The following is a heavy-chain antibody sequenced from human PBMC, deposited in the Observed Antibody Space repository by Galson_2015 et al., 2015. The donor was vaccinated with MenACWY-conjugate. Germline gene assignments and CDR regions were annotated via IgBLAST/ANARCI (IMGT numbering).Heavy chain of an antibody. CDR2: IYDSGTT. D-gene: IGHD6-19*01. V-gene: IGHV4-61*08. CDR1: GGSASSSGYY. J-gene: IGHJ4*02. Sequence: ETLSLTCTVSGGSASSSGYYWTWIRQPPGKGLEWIGLIYDSGTTKYNPSLKGRVTISLDTSKNQVSLKLSSVTAADTAVYYCAGWVAVKMIEYCGQGTLVTVSS. CDR3: AGWVAVKMIEY.